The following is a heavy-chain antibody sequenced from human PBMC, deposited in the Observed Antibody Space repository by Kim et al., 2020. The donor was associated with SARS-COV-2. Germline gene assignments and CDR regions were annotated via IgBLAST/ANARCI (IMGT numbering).Heavy chain of an antibody. Sequence: SVKVSCKASGGTFSSYAISWVRQAPGQGLEWMGRIIPILGIANYAQKFQGRVTITADKSTSTAYMELSSLRSEDTAVYFCARVAVAGDYFDYWGQGTLV. V-gene: IGHV1-69*04. J-gene: IGHJ4*02. CDR3: ARVAVAGDYFDY. CDR2: IIPILGIA. D-gene: IGHD6-19*01. CDR1: GGTFSSYA.